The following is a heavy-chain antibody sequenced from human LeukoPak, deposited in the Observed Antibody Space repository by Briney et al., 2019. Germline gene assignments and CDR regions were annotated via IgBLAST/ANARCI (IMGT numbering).Heavy chain of an antibody. CDR3: ARDGTLHLGYDYAGSIDY. Sequence: PGGSLRLSCAASGFTFSSYSMNWVRQAPGKGLEWVSSISSSSSYIYYADSVKGRFTISRDNAKNSLYLQINSLRAEDTAVYYCARDGTLHLGYDYAGSIDYWGQGTLVTVSS. V-gene: IGHV3-21*01. CDR1: GFTFSSYS. D-gene: IGHD3-16*01. CDR2: ISSSSSYI. J-gene: IGHJ4*02.